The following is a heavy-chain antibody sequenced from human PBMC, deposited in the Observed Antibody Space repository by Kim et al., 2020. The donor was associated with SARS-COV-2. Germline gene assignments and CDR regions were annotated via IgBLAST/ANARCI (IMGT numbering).Heavy chain of an antibody. Sequence: STYYADSVKGRFTISRDNSKNTLYLQMNSLRAEDTAVYYCVAAAGTGYFDYWGQGTLVTVSS. CDR2: ST. CDR3: VAAAGTGYFDY. D-gene: IGHD6-13*01. J-gene: IGHJ4*02. V-gene: IGHV3-23*01.